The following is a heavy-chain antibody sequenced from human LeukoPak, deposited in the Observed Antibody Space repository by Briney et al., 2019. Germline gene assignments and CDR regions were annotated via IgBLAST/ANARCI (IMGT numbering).Heavy chain of an antibody. Sequence: GASVKVSCKTSGYTFTDYNLHWVRQAPGQGLEWMGWINPNSGGTNYAQKFQGRVTVTRDTSISTAYMELSRLRSDDTAVYYCASSSGGSVDYWGQGTLVTVSS. V-gene: IGHV1-2*02. CDR3: ASSSGGSVDY. D-gene: IGHD1-26*01. CDR1: GYTFTDYN. J-gene: IGHJ4*02. CDR2: INPNSGGT.